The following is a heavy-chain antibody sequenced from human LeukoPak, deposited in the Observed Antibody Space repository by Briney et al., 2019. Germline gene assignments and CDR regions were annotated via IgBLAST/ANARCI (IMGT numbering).Heavy chain of an antibody. J-gene: IGHJ3*02. Sequence: SETLSLTCTVSGGSISSSSYYWGWIRQPPGKGLEWIGSIYYSGSTYYNPSLKSRVTISVDTSKNQFSLKLSSVTAADTAVYYCARGDQLLSVLFDAFDIWGQGTMVTVSS. D-gene: IGHD2-2*01. CDR2: IYYSGST. CDR1: GGSISSSSYY. V-gene: IGHV4-39*07. CDR3: ARGDQLLSVLFDAFDI.